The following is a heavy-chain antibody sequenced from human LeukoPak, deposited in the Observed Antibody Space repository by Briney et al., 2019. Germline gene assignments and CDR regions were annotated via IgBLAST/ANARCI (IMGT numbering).Heavy chain of an antibody. D-gene: IGHD2-15*01. CDR3: AKDWAVVVVAARYFDY. Sequence: GGSLRLSCAASGFTFSSYAMRWLRHAPGKGLEWVSAISGSGGSTYYADSVKGRFTISRDNSKNTLYLQMNSLRAEDTAVYYCAKDWAVVVVAARYFDYGGQGTLVTVSS. CDR2: ISGSGGST. V-gene: IGHV3-23*01. CDR1: GFTFSSYA. J-gene: IGHJ4*02.